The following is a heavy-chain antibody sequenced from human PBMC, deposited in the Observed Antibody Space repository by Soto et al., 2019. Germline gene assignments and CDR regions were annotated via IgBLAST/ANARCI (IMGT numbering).Heavy chain of an antibody. CDR1: GYSFTIYW. CDR3: ARSLVEGNWFDP. D-gene: IGHD2-15*01. CDR2: IDPSDSYT. V-gene: IGHV5-10-1*01. Sequence: GESLKISCKGSGYSFTIYWISWVRQMPGKGLEWMGRIDPSDSYTNYSPSFQGHVTISADKSISTAYLQWSSLKASDTAMYYCARSLVEGNWFDPWGQGTLVTVSS. J-gene: IGHJ5*02.